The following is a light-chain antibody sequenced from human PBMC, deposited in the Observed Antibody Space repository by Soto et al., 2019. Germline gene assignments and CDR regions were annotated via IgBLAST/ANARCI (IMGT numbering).Light chain of an antibody. CDR3: QQANSFPLS. J-gene: IGKJ4*01. CDR2: AAS. V-gene: IGKV1D-12*01. CDR1: QGIISS. Sequence: DIQMTQSPTSVSASVGDRVTITCRASQGIISSLAWYQQKPGKAPTLLIYAASSLQSGVPSRFIGSGSGTDFTLTISSLQPEDIATYYCQQANSFPLSFGGGTKVEIK.